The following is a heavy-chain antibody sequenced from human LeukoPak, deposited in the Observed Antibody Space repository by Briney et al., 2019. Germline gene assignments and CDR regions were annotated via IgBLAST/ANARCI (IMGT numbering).Heavy chain of an antibody. D-gene: IGHD3-10*01. CDR2: INAGNGNT. Sequence: ASVKVSFKASGYNFASHTIHWVRQAPGQSLEWMGWINAGNGNTKYSQKFQGRVTTSRDTSASTAYMELSSLRSEDTAVFYCARDRRYYVSGGKDGFDIWGQGTMVTVSS. J-gene: IGHJ3*02. V-gene: IGHV1-3*01. CDR3: ARDRRYYVSGGKDGFDI. CDR1: GYNFASHT.